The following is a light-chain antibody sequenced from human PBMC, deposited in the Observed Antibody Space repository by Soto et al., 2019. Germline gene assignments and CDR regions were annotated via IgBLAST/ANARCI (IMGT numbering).Light chain of an antibody. CDR1: QSVSSNY. Sequence: EIVLTQSPGTLSLSPGERATLSCRASQSVSSNYLAWYQQKPGQAPRFFIYGASSRATGIPDRFSGSGSGTDFTLTISRLEPEDFAVYYCQQYCSSPLTFGGGTKVEIK. CDR3: QQYCSSPLT. J-gene: IGKJ4*01. V-gene: IGKV3-20*01. CDR2: GAS.